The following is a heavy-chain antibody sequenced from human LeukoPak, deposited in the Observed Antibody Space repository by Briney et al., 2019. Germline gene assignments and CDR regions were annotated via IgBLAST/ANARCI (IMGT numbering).Heavy chain of an antibody. J-gene: IGHJ4*02. CDR1: GGSISSSCYY. V-gene: IGHV4-39*07. CDR3: ARVPLVAARPSYYFDY. CDR2: IHYSGST. D-gene: IGHD6-6*01. Sequence: SETLSLTCTVSGGSISSSCYYWGWIRQPPGKGLEWIGTIHYSGSTYYNPSLKSRVTISVDTSKNQFSLKLSSVTAADTAVYYCARVPLVAARPSYYFDYWGQGTLVTVSS.